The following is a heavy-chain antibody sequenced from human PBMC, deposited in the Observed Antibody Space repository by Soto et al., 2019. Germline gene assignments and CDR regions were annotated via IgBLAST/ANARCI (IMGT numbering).Heavy chain of an antibody. Sequence: SETLSLTCTVSGGSISSYYWSWIRQPPGKGLEWIGYVYNSGSTTYNPSFKSRVTISVDTSKNQFSLKLTSVTAADTAVYYCAREGGGSYGAFDIWGQGTMVT. D-gene: IGHD1-26*01. CDR3: AREGGGSYGAFDI. V-gene: IGHV4-59*01. J-gene: IGHJ3*02. CDR2: VYNSGST. CDR1: GGSISSYY.